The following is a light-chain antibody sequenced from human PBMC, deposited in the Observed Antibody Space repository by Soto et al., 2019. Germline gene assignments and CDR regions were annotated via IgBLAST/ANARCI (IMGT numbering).Light chain of an antibody. V-gene: IGKV1-39*01. CDR3: QQCYSSPRT. CDR1: QSISTY. Sequence: DIPMTQSPSTLSASVGDRVTITCRASQSISTYLNWYQQKVGRAPTLLIYAASSLQSGVPSRLSGGGSGTDFTLTISSLQPEDFAMYFCQQCYSSPRTFGQGTKVEIK. CDR2: AAS. J-gene: IGKJ1*01.